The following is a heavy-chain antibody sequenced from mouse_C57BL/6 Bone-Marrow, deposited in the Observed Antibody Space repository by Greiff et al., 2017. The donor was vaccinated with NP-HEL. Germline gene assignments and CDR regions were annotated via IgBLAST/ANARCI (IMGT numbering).Heavy chain of an antibody. J-gene: IGHJ1*03. D-gene: IGHD1-1*01. Sequence: ESGPELVKPGASVKISCKASGYAFSSSWMNWVKQRPGKGLEWIGRIYPGDGDTNYNGKFKGKATLTADKSSSTAYMQLSSLTSEDSAVYFCARSYYGSATDVWGTGTTVTVSS. CDR1: GYAFSSSW. CDR2: IYPGDGDT. V-gene: IGHV1-82*01. CDR3: ARSYYGSATDV.